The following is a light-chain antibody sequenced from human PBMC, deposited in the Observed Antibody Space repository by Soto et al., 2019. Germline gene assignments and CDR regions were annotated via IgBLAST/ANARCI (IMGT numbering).Light chain of an antibody. J-gene: IGKJ2*01. CDR3: QKYDTSPSI. V-gene: IGKV3-20*01. CDR1: QTLSRGG. CDR2: AAS. Sequence: EIVLTQSPGTLSLSPGERATLSCRASQTLSRGGLAWYQQKAGQAPRLLFYAASSRTHGIPDRFSGSGSGTAFPPPTTRLEPEVFGLYYCQKYDTSPSIFGRGTNLKTK.